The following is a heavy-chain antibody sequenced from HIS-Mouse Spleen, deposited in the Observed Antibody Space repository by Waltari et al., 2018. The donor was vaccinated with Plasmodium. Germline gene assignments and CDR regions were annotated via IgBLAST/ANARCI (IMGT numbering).Heavy chain of an antibody. CDR3: ARTTCSSSSAKYYYYGMDV. CDR2: IDWDDDK. V-gene: IGHV2-70*15. D-gene: IGHD6-6*01. Sequence: QVTLRESGPALVKPTQTLTLTCTFSGFSLSTSGMCVSWIRQPPGKALEWLARIDWDDDKYYSTSLKTRLTISKDTSKNQVVLTMTNMDPVDTATYYCARTTCSSSSAKYYYYGMDVWGQGTTVTVSS. CDR1: GFSLSTSGMC. J-gene: IGHJ6*02.